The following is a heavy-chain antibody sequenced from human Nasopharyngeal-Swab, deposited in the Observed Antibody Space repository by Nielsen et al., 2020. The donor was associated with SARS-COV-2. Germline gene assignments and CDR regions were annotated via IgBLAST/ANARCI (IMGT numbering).Heavy chain of an antibody. CDR2: IYYSGST. J-gene: IGHJ6*02. CDR3: ARDLNPNSSGWLPYYYYGMDV. V-gene: IGHV4-59*13. Sequence: PGKGLEWIGYIYYSGSTNYNPSLKSRVTISVDTSKNQLSLKLSSVTAADTAVYYCARDLNPNSSGWLPYYYYGMDVWGQGTTVTVSS. D-gene: IGHD6-19*01.